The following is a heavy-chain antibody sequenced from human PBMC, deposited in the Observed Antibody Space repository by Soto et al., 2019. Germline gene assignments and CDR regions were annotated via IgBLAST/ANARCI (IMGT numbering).Heavy chain of an antibody. Sequence: QVQLVESGGGLVKPGGSLRLSCAASGFTFSDYYMSWIRQAPGKGLEWVSYISSSSSYTNYADSVKGRFTISRDNAKTSLYLQMNSLRAEDTAVYYCARVGDKGAAHFDYWGQGTLVTVSS. J-gene: IGHJ4*02. D-gene: IGHD3-16*01. V-gene: IGHV3-11*05. CDR2: ISSSSSYT. CDR1: GFTFSDYY. CDR3: ARVGDKGAAHFDY.